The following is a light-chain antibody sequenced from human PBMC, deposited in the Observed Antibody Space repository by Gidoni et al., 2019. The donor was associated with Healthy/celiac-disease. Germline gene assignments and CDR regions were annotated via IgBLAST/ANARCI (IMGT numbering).Light chain of an antibody. CDR2: GAS. V-gene: IGKV3-20*01. Sequence: VLTEAPDPRSLAPGERATLSCSASQSVSSSYLAWYQQKPGQAPRLLLYGASSRATGIPDRFSGSVSLTDFTLTIRRLVPEDFAVYYCPQYGSSPPYTFGQWTKLEI. CDR3: PQYGSSPPYT. J-gene: IGKJ2*01. CDR1: QSVSSSY.